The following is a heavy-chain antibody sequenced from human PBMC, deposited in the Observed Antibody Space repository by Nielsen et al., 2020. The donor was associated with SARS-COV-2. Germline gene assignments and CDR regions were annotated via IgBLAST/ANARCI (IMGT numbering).Heavy chain of an antibody. Sequence: SETLSLTCAVSGGSISSSNWWSWVRQPPGKGLEWIGEIYHSGSTYYNPSLKSRVTISVDTSKNQFSLKLSSVTAADTAVYYCARSPFRRGYSYSFDYWGQGTLVTVSS. CDR1: GGSISSSNW. J-gene: IGHJ4*02. CDR2: IYHSGST. V-gene: IGHV4-4*02. CDR3: ARSPFRRGYSYSFDY. D-gene: IGHD5-18*01.